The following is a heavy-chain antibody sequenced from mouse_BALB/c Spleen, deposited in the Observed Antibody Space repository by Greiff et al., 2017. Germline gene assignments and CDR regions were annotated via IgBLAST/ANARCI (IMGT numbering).Heavy chain of an antibody. CDR3: ARYGNLWYFDV. D-gene: IGHD2-1*01. V-gene: IGHV1-80*01. CDR1: GYAFSSYW. J-gene: IGHJ1*01. CDR2: IYPGDGDT. Sequence: QVQLKQSGAELVRPGSSVKISCKASGYAFSSYWMNWVKQRPGQGLEWIGQIYPGDGDTNYNGKFKGKATLTADKSSSTAYMQLSSLTSEDSAVYFCARYGNLWYFDVWGAGTTVTVSS.